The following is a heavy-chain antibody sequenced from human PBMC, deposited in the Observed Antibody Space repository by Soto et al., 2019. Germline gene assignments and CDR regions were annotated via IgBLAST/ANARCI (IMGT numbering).Heavy chain of an antibody. V-gene: IGHV3-30-3*01. Sequence: QVQLVQSGGGVVQPGRSLRLSCAASGFTFSSYAMHWVRQAPGKGLERVAVISYDGSNKYYADSVKGQFTISRDNSKNTLYLQINSQRDKDTAVYYCARQRVYDDYVPSFDYRGHGTLVTGSS. CDR1: GFTFSSYA. CDR2: ISYDGSNK. CDR3: ARQRVYDDYVPSFDY. J-gene: IGHJ4*01. D-gene: IGHD4-17*01.